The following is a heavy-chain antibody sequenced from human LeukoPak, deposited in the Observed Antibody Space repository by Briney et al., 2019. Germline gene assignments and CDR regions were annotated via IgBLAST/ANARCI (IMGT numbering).Heavy chain of an antibody. D-gene: IGHD1-26*01. V-gene: IGHV1-46*03. J-gene: IGHJ4*02. CDR1: GYTFTSYY. Sequence: ASVKVSCKVSGYTFTSYYMHWVRQAPGQGLEWMGIINPSGGSTSYAQKFQGRVTMTRDTSTSTVYMELSSLRSEDTAVYYCARNSGSYLFDYWGQGTLVTVSS. CDR3: ARNSGSYLFDY. CDR2: INPSGGST.